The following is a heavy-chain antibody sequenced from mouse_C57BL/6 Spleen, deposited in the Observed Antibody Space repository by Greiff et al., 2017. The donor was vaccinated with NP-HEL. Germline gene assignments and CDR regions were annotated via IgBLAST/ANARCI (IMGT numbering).Heavy chain of an antibody. V-gene: IGHV1-26*01. Sequence: EVQLQQSGPELVKPGASVKISCKASGYTFTDYYMNWVKQSHGKSLEWIGDINPNNGGTSYNQKFKGKATLTVDKSYSTAYMELRSLTSDDSAVYYCASLRPAWFAYWGQGTLVTVSA. CDR1: GYTFTDYY. J-gene: IGHJ3*01. CDR2: INPNNGGT. CDR3: ASLRPAWFAY. D-gene: IGHD1-2*01.